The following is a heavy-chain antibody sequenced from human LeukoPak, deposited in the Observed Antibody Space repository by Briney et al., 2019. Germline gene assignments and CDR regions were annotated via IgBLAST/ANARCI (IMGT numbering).Heavy chain of an antibody. CDR3: ARGTNSYGSDY. D-gene: IGHD5-18*01. CDR2: ISGSSNTI. CDR1: GFTFSSYS. Sequence: GGSLRLSCAASGFTFSSYSMNWVRQAPGEGLGWVSSISGSSNTIYYVDSVKGRFTISRDNDKNSLYLQMNSLKAEDTAVYYCARGTNSYGSDYWGQGTLVTVSS. V-gene: IGHV3-48*01. J-gene: IGHJ4*02.